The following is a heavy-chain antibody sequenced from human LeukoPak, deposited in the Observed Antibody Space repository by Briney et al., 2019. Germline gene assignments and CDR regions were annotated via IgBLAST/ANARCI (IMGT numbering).Heavy chain of an antibody. CDR3: AKAVTGYCSGGSCYFFDY. CDR2: IYYTGST. CDR1: GGSISNYY. Sequence: PSETLSLTCTVSGGSISNYYWSWMRQPPGKGLEWIGYIYYTGSTNYNPSLKSRVTMSVDTSKNQFSLKLSSVTAADTAVYYCAKAVTGYCSGGSCYFFDYWGQGTLVTVSS. V-gene: IGHV4-59*01. J-gene: IGHJ4*02. D-gene: IGHD2-15*01.